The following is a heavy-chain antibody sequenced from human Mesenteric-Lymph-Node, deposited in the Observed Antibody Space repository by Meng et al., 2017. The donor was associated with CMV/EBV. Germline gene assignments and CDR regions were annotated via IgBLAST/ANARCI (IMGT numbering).Heavy chain of an antibody. J-gene: IGHJ4*02. CDR1: GFTFSSSW. CDR3: ARDSSGWLFDY. CDR2: ISSSSSYI. D-gene: IGHD6-19*01. V-gene: IGHV3-21*01. Sequence: GGSLRLSCAASGFTFSSSWMNWVRQAPGKGLEWVSSISSSSSYIYYADSVKGRFTISRDNAKNSLYLQMNSLRAEDTAVYYCARDSSGWLFDYWGQGTLVTVSS.